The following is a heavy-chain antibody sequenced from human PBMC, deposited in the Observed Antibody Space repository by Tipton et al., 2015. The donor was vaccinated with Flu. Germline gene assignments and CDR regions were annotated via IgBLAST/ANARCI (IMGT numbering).Heavy chain of an antibody. CDR3: ARGLRCSSTSCTYFDY. CDR2: IYYSGST. V-gene: IGHV4-61*01. J-gene: IGHJ4*02. Sequence: TLSLTCTVSGGSVSSGSYYWSWIRQPPGKGLEWIGYIYYSGSTNYNPSLKSRVTISVDTSKNQFSLKLSSVTAEDTAVYYCARGLRCSSTSCTYFDYWGQGTLVTVSS. D-gene: IGHD2-2*01. CDR1: GGSVSSGSYY.